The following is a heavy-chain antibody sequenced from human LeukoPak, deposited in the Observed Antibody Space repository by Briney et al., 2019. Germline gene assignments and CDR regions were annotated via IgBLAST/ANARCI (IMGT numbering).Heavy chain of an antibody. Sequence: QPGGSLRLSCAASGFTVSGNYMSWVRQAPGKGLEWVANIKQDGSEMHYLDSVKGRFTISRDNAQNSLYLQMNSLRADDTAVYYCARDHYYDSSGGFDIWGQGTMVTVSS. CDR2: IKQDGSEM. CDR3: ARDHYYDSSGGFDI. CDR1: GFTVSGNY. J-gene: IGHJ3*02. V-gene: IGHV3-7*03. D-gene: IGHD3-22*01.